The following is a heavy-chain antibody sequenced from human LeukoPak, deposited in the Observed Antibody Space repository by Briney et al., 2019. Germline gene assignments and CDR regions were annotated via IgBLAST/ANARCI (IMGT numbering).Heavy chain of an antibody. D-gene: IGHD6-19*01. CDR1: GLTFSSYA. CDR2: ISNSGGST. V-gene: IGHV3-23*01. CDR3: AKGVNSGWANFDY. Sequence: GGSLRLSCAASGLTFSSYAMSWVRQAPGKGLEWVSGISNSGGSTYYADSVKGRFTISRDNSKNTLYLQMNSLRAEDTAVYYCAKGVNSGWANFDYWGQGTLVTVSS. J-gene: IGHJ4*02.